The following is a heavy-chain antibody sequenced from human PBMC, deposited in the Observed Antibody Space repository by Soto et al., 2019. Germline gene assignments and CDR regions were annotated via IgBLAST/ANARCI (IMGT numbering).Heavy chain of an antibody. CDR1: GFTFSSYS. D-gene: IGHD5-18*01. Sequence: EVQLVESGGGLVKPGGSLRLSCAASGFTFSSYSMNWVRQAPGKGLEWVSSISSSSSYIYYADSVKGRLTIPRDNAKNQLYLQTNSLRAEDKAVYYCARVADTAMYNGFDYRGQGSLVTVSS. V-gene: IGHV3-21*01. CDR2: ISSSSSYI. J-gene: IGHJ4*02. CDR3: ARVADTAMYNGFDY.